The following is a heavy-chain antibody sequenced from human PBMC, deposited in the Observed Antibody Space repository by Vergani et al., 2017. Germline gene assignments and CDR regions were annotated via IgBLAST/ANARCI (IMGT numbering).Heavy chain of an antibody. CDR3: ARGRSARYMDV. J-gene: IGHJ6*03. D-gene: IGHD6-6*01. CDR2: INHSGST. V-gene: IGHV4-34*01. Sequence: QVQLQQWGAGLLKPSETLSLTCAVYGGSFSGYYWSWIRQPPGKGLEWIGEINHSGSTNYNPSLKSRVTISVDTSKNQFSLKLRSVTAADTAVYYCARGRSARYMDVWGKGTTVTVSS. CDR1: GGSFSGYY.